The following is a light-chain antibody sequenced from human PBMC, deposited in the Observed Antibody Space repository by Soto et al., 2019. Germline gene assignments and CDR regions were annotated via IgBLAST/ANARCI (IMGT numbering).Light chain of an antibody. V-gene: IGKV3-20*01. CDR1: QSVIVNS. Sequence: ENVLTETPSTLSLSPGEKATLSRRASQSVIVNSLAWYQQKGCQAPRLLIYATSTRATGVPDRYSGTGSGTDFALTISRLETDDSAVYYCQQYGGSPFTVVPGTNVDSK. CDR2: ATS. CDR3: QQYGGSPFT. J-gene: IGKJ3*01.